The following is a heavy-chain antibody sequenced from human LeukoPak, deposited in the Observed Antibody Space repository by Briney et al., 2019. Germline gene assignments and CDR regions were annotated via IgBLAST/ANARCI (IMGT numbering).Heavy chain of an antibody. V-gene: IGHV4-61*09. CDR2: IFTSGST. J-gene: IGHJ4*02. D-gene: IGHD3-10*01. CDR1: GGSISSGTYY. CDR3: ARNTYYYHSGTYLDY. Sequence: PSETLSLTCTVSGGSISSGTYYWSWLRQPAGKGLEWIGHIFTSGSTNYYPSLKSRVTISVDTSKNQFSLKLTAVTAADTAVYYCARNTYYYHSGTYLDYWGQGILVTVSS.